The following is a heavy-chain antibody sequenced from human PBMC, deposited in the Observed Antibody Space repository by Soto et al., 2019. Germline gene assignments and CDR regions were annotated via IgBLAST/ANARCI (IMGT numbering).Heavy chain of an antibody. V-gene: IGHV4-39*02. J-gene: IGHJ6*02. CDR2: VYYTGTT. CDR3: ARPGIAAAVVVAGNKYYYGMDV. D-gene: IGHD6-13*01. Sequence: ASETLSLTCTVSNGSVLTSIYYWAWIRQPPGKGLEWIGTVYYTGTTYYNPSLQSRVTISIDTSKNHFSLNLNSVTAADTAVYYCARPGIAAAVVVAGNKYYYGMDVWGQGTTVTVSS. CDR1: NGSVLTSIYY.